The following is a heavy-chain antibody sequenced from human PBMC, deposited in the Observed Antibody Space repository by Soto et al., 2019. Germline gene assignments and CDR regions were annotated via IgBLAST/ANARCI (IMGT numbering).Heavy chain of an antibody. CDR1: GFTFSSYW. D-gene: IGHD3-10*01. CDR2: ISSDESST. V-gene: IGHV3-74*01. Sequence: EVQLVESGGGLVQPGGSLRLSCAASGFTFSSYWMHWVRQAPGKGLLWVSRISSDESSTNYADSVKGRFTISRDNAKNTLYLQMNSLRAEDTAVYYCARDDGFGESLDYWGQGTLVTVSS. J-gene: IGHJ4*02. CDR3: ARDDGFGESLDY.